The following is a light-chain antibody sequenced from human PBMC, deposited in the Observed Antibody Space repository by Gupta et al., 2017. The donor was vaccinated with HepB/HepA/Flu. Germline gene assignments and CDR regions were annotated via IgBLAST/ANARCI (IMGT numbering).Light chain of an antibody. CDR3: QQYNIWPPWT. CDR1: QSVSSN. V-gene: IGKV3-15*01. J-gene: IGKJ1*01. CDR2: GAS. Sequence: EIVMTQSPATLSVSPGERATLSCRASQSVSSNLARYQQKPGQAPRLLIYGASTRATGIPARFSGSGSGTEFTLTISSLQSEDFAVYYCQQYNIWPPWTFGQGTKVEIK.